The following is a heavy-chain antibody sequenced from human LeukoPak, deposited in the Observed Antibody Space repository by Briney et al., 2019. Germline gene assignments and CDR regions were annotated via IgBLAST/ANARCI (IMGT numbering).Heavy chain of an antibody. CDR3: AKGQYCSSTSCSEFGY. Sequence: GRSLRLSCAASGFTFSSYAMHWVRQAPGKGLEWVSAISGSGGSIYYADSVKGRFTISRDNSKNTLYLQMNSLRAEDTAVYYCAKGQYCSSTSCSEFGYWGQGTLVTVSS. J-gene: IGHJ4*02. D-gene: IGHD2-2*01. CDR1: GFTFSSYA. V-gene: IGHV3-23*01. CDR2: ISGSGGSI.